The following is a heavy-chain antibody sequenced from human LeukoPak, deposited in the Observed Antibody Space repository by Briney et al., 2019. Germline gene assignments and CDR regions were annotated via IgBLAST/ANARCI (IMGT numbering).Heavy chain of an antibody. V-gene: IGHV3-7*01. CDR3: ARFRYCSGGSCYYYFDY. D-gene: IGHD2-15*01. J-gene: IGHJ4*02. CDR1: GFTFSSYW. Sequence: GGSLRLSCAASGFTFSSYWMSWVRQDPGMGLEWVANIKHDGSEKYYVDCVKGRFTISRDNAKNSLYLQMNSLRAEDTAVYYCARFRYCSGGSCYYYFDYWGQGTLVTVSS. CDR2: IKHDGSEK.